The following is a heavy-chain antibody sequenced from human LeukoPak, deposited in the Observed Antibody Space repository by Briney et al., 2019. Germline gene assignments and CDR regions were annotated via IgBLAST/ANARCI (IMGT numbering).Heavy chain of an antibody. CDR1: GGSISNYY. Sequence: SEALSLTCSVSGGSISNYYWSWIRQPAGKGLEWIGRIYTSGSTYYNSSLKSRVTMSVDTSKNQFSLKLSSVTAADTAVYYCVRDLSPQITMMDAFDIWGQGTMVTVSS. CDR3: VRDLSPQITMMDAFDI. J-gene: IGHJ3*02. CDR2: IYTSGST. D-gene: IGHD3-22*01. V-gene: IGHV4-4*07.